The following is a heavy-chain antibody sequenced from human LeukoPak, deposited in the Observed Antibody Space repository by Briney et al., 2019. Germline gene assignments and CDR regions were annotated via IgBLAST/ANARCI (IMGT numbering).Heavy chain of an antibody. Sequence: PGGSLRLSCAGSAFTFSSNALSWVRQAPEKGLEWVSATSTSGSNTYYADSVRGWFTISRENSKNTLYLQMNTLRAEDTAVYYCATAKQARRYFDYWGQGTLVTVSS. V-gene: IGHV3-23*01. CDR1: AFTFSSNA. CDR3: ATAKQARRYFDY. D-gene: IGHD6-13*01. CDR2: TSTSGSNT. J-gene: IGHJ4*02.